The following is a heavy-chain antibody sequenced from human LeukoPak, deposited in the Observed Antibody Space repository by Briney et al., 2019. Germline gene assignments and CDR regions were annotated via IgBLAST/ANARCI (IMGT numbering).Heavy chain of an antibody. D-gene: IGHD4-11*01. V-gene: IGHV3-11*06. Sequence: GGSLRLSCAASGFTFSDYYMSWIRQAPGKGLEWVSYISSSSSYTDYADSVKGRFTISRDNAKNSLYLQMNSLRAEDTAVYYCARAPHYSNYGPYYYGMDVWGQGTTVTVSS. CDR1: GFTFSDYY. CDR2: ISSSSSYT. CDR3: ARAPHYSNYGPYYYGMDV. J-gene: IGHJ6*02.